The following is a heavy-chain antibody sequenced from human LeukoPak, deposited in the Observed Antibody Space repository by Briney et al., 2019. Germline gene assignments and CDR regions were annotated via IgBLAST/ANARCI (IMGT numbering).Heavy chain of an antibody. V-gene: IGHV3-23*01. D-gene: IGHD3-22*01. CDR1: GFTFSSYA. CDR3: AKVPVLGTLIVVVTAFDY. Sequence: GGSLRLSCAASGFTFSSYAMSWVRQAPGGGLEWVSAISGSGGGTDYADFVRGRFTVSRDNSKNTLYLQMNSLRAEDTAVYYCAKVPVLGTLIVVVTAFDYWGQGTLVTVAS. CDR2: ISGSGGGT. J-gene: IGHJ4*02.